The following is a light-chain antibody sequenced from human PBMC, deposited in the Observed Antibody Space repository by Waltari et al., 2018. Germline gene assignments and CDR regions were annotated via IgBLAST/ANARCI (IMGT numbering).Light chain of an antibody. J-gene: IGLJ2*01. CDR1: SLRSYY. CDR3: HARDASGVAGS. CDR2: DKN. V-gene: IGLV3-19*01. Sequence: SSELTQDPAVSVAMGQTVRITCQGDSLRSYYASWYQQRPGQAPILVMYDKNNRPSGVPDRFSGSSSRNTASLTITGAQAEDEASYYCHARDASGVAGSFGGGTKLTVL.